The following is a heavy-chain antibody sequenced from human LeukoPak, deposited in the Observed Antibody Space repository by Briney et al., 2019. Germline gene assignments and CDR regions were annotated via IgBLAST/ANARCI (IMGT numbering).Heavy chain of an antibody. J-gene: IGHJ5*02. D-gene: IGHD2-15*01. V-gene: IGHV4-59*08. Sequence: PSETLSLICTVSGGSISSYYWSWIRQPPGKALQWIGYIYYSGSTNYNPSLKSRVTISVDTSKNQFSLKLSSVTAADTAVYYCARAGYCSGGSCPCDPWGQGTLVTVSS. CDR2: IYYSGST. CDR3: ARAGYCSGGSCPCDP. CDR1: GGSISSYY.